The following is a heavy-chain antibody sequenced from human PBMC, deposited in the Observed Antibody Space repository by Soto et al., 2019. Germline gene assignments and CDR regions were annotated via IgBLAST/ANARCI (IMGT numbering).Heavy chain of an antibody. CDR2: ISGSGGST. Sequence: GGSLRLSCAASGFTFSSYAMSWVRQAPGKGLEWVSAISGSGGSTYYADSVKGRFTISRDNSKNTLYLQMNSLRAEDTAVYYCAKDLSDITIFGVVIETSKIWGQGTMVTVSS. V-gene: IGHV3-23*01. CDR3: AKDLSDITIFGVVIETSKI. CDR1: GFTFSSYA. D-gene: IGHD3-3*01. J-gene: IGHJ3*02.